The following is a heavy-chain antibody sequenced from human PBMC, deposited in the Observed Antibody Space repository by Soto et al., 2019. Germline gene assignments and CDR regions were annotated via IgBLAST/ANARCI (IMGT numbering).Heavy chain of an antibody. CDR1: GGTFSSYA. CDR2: IIPIFGTA. CDR3: ARGEDQGWLQFDY. J-gene: IGHJ4*02. V-gene: IGHV1-69*12. Sequence: QVQLVQSGAEVKKPGSSVKVSCKASGGTFSSYAISWVRQAPGQGLEWVGGIIPIFGTANYAQKFQGRVTITAAESTSTAYMELSRLRSADTAVYSCARGEDQGWLQFDYWGQGTLVTVSS. D-gene: IGHD5-18*01.